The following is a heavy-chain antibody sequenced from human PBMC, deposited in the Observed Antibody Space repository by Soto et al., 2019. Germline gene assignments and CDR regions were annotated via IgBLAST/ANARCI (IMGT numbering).Heavy chain of an antibody. Sequence: ASVKVSCKASGYTFTGYYMHWVRQAPGQGLERMGWINPNSGGTNYAQKFQGWVTMTRDTSISTAYMELSRLRSDDTAVYYCARGYSRSWYVTFDYWGQGTLVTVSS. D-gene: IGHD6-13*01. J-gene: IGHJ4*02. CDR3: ARGYSRSWYVTFDY. V-gene: IGHV1-2*04. CDR2: INPNSGGT. CDR1: GYTFTGYY.